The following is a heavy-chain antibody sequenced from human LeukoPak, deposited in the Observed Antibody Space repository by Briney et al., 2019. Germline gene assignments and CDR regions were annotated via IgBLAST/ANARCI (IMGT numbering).Heavy chain of an antibody. J-gene: IGHJ5*02. CDR2: IYGSGST. Sequence: SETVTLMCTVSGGSISSYYGSWIGQPPGKGLEWIGHIYGSGSTNYNPSLKSRVTLSVDTSKNQFSLKLSSVTAADTAVYHCARHRLSGSGSSIKWFEPWGQG. CDR3: ARHRLSGSGSSIKWFEP. D-gene: IGHD3-10*01. CDR1: GGSISSYY. V-gene: IGHV4-59*08.